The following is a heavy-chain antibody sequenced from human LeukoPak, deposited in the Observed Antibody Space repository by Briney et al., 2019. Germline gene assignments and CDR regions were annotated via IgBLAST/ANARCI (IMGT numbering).Heavy chain of an antibody. CDR1: GFTFDDYA. Sequence: GGSLRLSCAVSGFTFDDYALHWVRQVPGKGPQWVSFSSWIGGSTDYLDSVKGRFTISRDNSRNSLYLQMNGLRPEDSALYYCVRSRAASLGYFDSWGQGTLVTVSS. CDR3: VRSRAASLGYFDS. CDR2: SSWIGGST. V-gene: IGHV3-43D*03. D-gene: IGHD7-27*01. J-gene: IGHJ4*02.